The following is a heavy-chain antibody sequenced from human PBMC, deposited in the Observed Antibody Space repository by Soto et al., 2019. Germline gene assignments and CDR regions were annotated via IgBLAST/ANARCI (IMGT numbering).Heavy chain of an antibody. CDR3: AKDLVVAYRYCSSTSCYTDYYYGMDV. CDR2: ISGSGGST. V-gene: IGHV3-23*01. CDR1: GFTFSSYA. Sequence: EVQLLESGGGLVQPGGSLRLSCAASGFTFSSYAMSWVRQAPGKGLEWVSAISGSGGSTYYADSVKGRFTISRDNSKNTLYLQMNSLRAEDTAVYYCAKDLVVAYRYCSSTSCYTDYYYGMDVWGQGTTVTVSS. J-gene: IGHJ6*02. D-gene: IGHD2-2*02.